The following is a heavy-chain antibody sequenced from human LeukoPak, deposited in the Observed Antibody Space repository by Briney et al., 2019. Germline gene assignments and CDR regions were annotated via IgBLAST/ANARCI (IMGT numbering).Heavy chain of an antibody. J-gene: IGHJ6*02. CDR1: GFTFSDHY. D-gene: IGHD2-21*02. V-gene: IGHV3-11*06. CDR3: ARDRWTPAVTAWLGLYYYSYGMDV. Sequence: GGSLRLSCAASGFTFSDHYMNWIRQVPGKGLEWVSYISQTGSFTTYADSVKGRFTISRDNAKNSLYLQMHSRRADDTAVYYCARDRWTPAVTAWLGLYYYSYGMDVWGQGTTVTVSS. CDR2: ISQTGSFT.